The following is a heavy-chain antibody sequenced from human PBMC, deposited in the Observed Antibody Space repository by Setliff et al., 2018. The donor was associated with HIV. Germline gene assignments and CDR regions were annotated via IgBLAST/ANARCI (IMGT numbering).Heavy chain of an antibody. D-gene: IGHD2-2*01. Sequence: SETLSLTCTVSYTSVNLYYWNSVRQPPGKGLEWVGYIYYSGNTNYNPSLKSRVTISVDRSKKQFSLKLRSVTAADTAVYYCARVGASGVASSMDYHYYMDVWGKGTSVTVSS. CDR2: IYYSGNT. J-gene: IGHJ6*03. CDR1: YTSVNLYY. CDR3: ARVGASGVASSMDYHYYMDV. V-gene: IGHV4-59*02.